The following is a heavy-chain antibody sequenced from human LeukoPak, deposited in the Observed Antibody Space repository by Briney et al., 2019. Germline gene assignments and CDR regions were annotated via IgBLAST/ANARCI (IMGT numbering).Heavy chain of an antibody. CDR1: GYSITSDYY. J-gene: IGHJ4*02. CDR3: ARNLGYSTLDY. Sequence: SETLSLTYAVSGYSITSDYYWGWFRLPPGKGLEWVGSINHSGSTYYNLSLKSRVTISVDTSKNQSSLSVSSVTAADTAVYYCARNLGYSTLDYWGQGLLVTVSS. V-gene: IGHV4-38-2*01. D-gene: IGHD6-13*01. CDR2: INHSGST.